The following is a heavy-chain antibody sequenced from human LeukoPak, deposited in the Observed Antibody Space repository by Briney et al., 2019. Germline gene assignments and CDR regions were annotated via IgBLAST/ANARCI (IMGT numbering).Heavy chain of an antibody. CDR3: ARDEYNWFDP. Sequence: SETLSLTXTVSGGSISSYYWSWIRQPPGKGLEWIGYIHYSGSTNYNPSLKSRVTISVDTSKNQFSLKLSSVTAADTAVYYCARDEYNWFDPWGQGTLVTVSS. V-gene: IGHV4-59*01. CDR2: IHYSGST. CDR1: GGSISSYY. J-gene: IGHJ5*02.